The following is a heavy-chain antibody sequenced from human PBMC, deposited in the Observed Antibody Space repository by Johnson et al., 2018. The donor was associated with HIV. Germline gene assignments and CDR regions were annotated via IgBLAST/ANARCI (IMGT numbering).Heavy chain of an antibody. D-gene: IGHD3-22*01. CDR3: TSERGRYYDSSNDAFDI. CDR2: ISDSGGNT. V-gene: IGHV3-23*04. J-gene: IGHJ3*02. Sequence: VQLVESGGGLVQPGGSLRLSCAASGFTFSSYAMSWVRQAPGKGLEWVSAISDSGGNTYYADSVTGRFPIPRDNSKNTLYLQMNSLKTEDTAVYYCTSERGRYYDSSNDAFDIWGQGTMVTVSS. CDR1: GFTFSSYA.